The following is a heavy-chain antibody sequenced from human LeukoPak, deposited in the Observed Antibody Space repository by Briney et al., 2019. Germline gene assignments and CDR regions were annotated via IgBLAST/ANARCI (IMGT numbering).Heavy chain of an antibody. CDR1: GYTLTGYY. J-gene: IGHJ4*02. Sequence: ASVKVSCKASGYTLTGYYMHWVRQAPGQGLEWMGWINPNSGGTNYAQKFQGRVTMTRDTSISTAYMELSRLRSDDTAVYYCARDFSLIVVVPAALGYWGQGTLVTVSS. CDR2: INPNSGGT. CDR3: ARDFSLIVVVPAALGY. V-gene: IGHV1-2*02. D-gene: IGHD2-2*01.